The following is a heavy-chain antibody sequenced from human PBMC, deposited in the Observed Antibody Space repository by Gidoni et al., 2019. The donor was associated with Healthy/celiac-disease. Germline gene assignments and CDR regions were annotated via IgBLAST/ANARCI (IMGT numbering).Heavy chain of an antibody. CDR3: ARDPIAAAGCPDY. V-gene: IGHV3-30-3*01. CDR1: GFPFSSYA. Sequence: QVQLVESVGGVVQPGRSLSLSCAASGFPFSSYAMHWVRQAPGKGLEWVAVISYDGSNKYYADSVKGRFTISRDNSKNTLYLQMNSLRAEDTAVYYCARDPIAAAGCPDYWGQGTLVTVSS. J-gene: IGHJ4*02. D-gene: IGHD6-13*01. CDR2: ISYDGSNK.